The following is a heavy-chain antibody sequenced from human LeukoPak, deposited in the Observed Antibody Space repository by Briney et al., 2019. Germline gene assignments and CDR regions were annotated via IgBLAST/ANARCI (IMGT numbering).Heavy chain of an antibody. CDR3: ARDGVLGGLFVWDY. J-gene: IGHJ4*02. CDR2: IYYRGRT. D-gene: IGHD3-16*01. V-gene: IGHV4-59*01. CDR1: GGSISRYY. Sequence: SSETLSLTCTVSGGSISRYYWSWIRQPPGKGLEWIGYIYYRGRTNYYPSLKSRVTISVDTSKNQFSLKLSSVTAADTAVYYCARDGVLGGLFVWDYWGQGTLVTLSS.